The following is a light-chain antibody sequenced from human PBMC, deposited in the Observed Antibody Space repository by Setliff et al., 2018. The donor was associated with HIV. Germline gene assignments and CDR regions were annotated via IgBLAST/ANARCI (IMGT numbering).Light chain of an antibody. CDR2: DVG. Sequence: QSALAQPRSVSGSPGQSVTISCTGSSSDVGGYHYVSWYQQHPGKAPKLMIYDVGKRPSGVPDRFSGSKSGNTASLTISGLQAEDEADYYCCAYAGNPYVFGTGTKATVL. V-gene: IGLV2-11*01. CDR1: SSDVGGYHY. J-gene: IGLJ1*01. CDR3: CAYAGNPYV.